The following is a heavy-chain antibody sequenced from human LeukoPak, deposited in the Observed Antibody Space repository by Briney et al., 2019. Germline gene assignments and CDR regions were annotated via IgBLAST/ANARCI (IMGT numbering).Heavy chain of an antibody. D-gene: IGHD5-18*01. Sequence: PSETLSLTCAVYGGSFSGYYWSWIRQPPGKGLEWIGEINHSGSTNYNPSLKSRVTISGDTSKNQFSLKLSSVTAADTAVYYCARYMVTEYYYGMDVWGQGTTVTVSS. CDR1: GGSFSGYY. J-gene: IGHJ6*02. V-gene: IGHV4-34*01. CDR3: ARYMVTEYYYGMDV. CDR2: INHSGST.